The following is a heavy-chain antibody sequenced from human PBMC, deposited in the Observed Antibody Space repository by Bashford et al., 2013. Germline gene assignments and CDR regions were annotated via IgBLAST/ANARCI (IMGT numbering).Heavy chain of an antibody. CDR3: ARTIYSYYGMDV. D-gene: IGHD3-16*01. V-gene: IGHV1-18*01. J-gene: IGHJ6*02. CDR1: GYTFLSYG. CDR2: ISSYNDKT. Sequence: ASVKVSCKPSGYTFLSYGISWVRLAPGQGPEWMGWISSYNDKTNSTQKFHDRLTMTKDTSTNTVYMELRSLTSDDTAVYYCARTIYSYYGMDVWGQG.